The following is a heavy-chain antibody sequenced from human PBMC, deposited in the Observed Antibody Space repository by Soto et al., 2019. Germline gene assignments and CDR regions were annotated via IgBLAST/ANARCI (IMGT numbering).Heavy chain of an antibody. D-gene: IGHD3-22*01. Sequence: EVQLVESGGALVKPGGSLSLSCAVSGITFSDAWMGWVRQVPGKGLEWVGRIRSKTDGGTTDYAAPVKGRFAISRDDSKNTLYLQMNNLRTEDTAVYYCSYDSYRGDFWGQETLVTVSS. J-gene: IGHJ4*02. V-gene: IGHV3-15*02. CDR2: IRSKTDGGTT. CDR1: GITFSDAW. CDR3: SYDSYRGDF.